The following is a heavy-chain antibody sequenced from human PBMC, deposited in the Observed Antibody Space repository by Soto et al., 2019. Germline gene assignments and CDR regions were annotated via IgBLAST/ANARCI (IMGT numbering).Heavy chain of an antibody. CDR3: ARLYSSSSVVDY. Sequence: QLQLQESGPGLVKPSETLSLTCTVSGGSISSSSYYWGWIRQPPGTGLEWIGSIYYSGSTYYNPSLKSRVTISVDTSKNQFSLKLSSVTAADTAVYYCARLYSSSSVVDYWGQGTLVTVSS. CDR2: IYYSGST. J-gene: IGHJ4*02. CDR1: GGSISSSSYY. D-gene: IGHD6-6*01. V-gene: IGHV4-39*01.